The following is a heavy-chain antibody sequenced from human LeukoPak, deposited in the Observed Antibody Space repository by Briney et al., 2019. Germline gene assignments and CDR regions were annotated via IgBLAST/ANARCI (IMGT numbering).Heavy chain of an antibody. CDR3: ARGGDSSAYYLYYFDY. Sequence: GESLKISCKGSGYSFTTYWIGWVRQMPGKGLEWMGIIYPGDSDTRYSPSFQGQVTISVAKSTNTAYLQWSSLKASDTAMYYCARGGDSSAYYLYYFDYWGQGTLVTVSS. V-gene: IGHV5-51*01. CDR1: GYSFTTYW. D-gene: IGHD3-22*01. J-gene: IGHJ4*02. CDR2: IYPGDSDT.